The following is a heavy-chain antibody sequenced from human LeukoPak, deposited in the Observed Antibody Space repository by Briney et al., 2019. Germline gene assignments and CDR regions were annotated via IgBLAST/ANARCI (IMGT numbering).Heavy chain of an antibody. CDR2: IIPILGIA. CDR3: ASPRRGDY. CDR1: GGTFSSYA. Sequence: SVKLSCKASGGTFSSYAISWVRQAPGQRLEWMGRIIPILGIANYAQKFQARVTITADKSTRTAYTELSSLRSEHTAVYFCASPRRGDYWGQGTLVTVSS. J-gene: IGHJ4*02. D-gene: IGHD3-10*01. V-gene: IGHV1-69*04.